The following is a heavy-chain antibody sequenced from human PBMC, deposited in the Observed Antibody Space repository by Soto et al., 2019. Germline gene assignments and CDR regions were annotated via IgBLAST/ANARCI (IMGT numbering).Heavy chain of an antibody. CDR2: IYYSGST. D-gene: IGHD3-16*02. V-gene: IGHV4-59*08. J-gene: IGHJ4*02. Sequence: QVQLQESGPGLVKPSETLSLTCTVSGGSISSYYWSWIRQPPGKGLEWIGYIYYSGSTNYNPSLKSRVTISVDTSKNQFSLKLSSVTAADTAVYYCARRDYIWGSYRYDYWGQGTLVTVSS. CDR3: ARRDYIWGSYRYDY. CDR1: GGSISSYY.